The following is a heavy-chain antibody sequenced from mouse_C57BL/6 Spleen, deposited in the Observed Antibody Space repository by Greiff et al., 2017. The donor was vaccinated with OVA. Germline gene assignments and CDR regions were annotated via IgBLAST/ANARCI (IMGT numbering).Heavy chain of an antibody. J-gene: IGHJ1*03. CDR3: ARDHLRDWYFDV. V-gene: IGHV5-16*01. D-gene: IGHD1-1*01. CDR1: GFTFSDYY. Sequence: EVQLVESEGGLVQPGSSMKLSCTASGFTFSDYYMAWVRQVPEKGLEWVANINYDGSSTYYLDSLKSRFIISRDNAKNILYLQMSSLKSEDTATYYCARDHLRDWYFDVWGTGTTVTVSS. CDR2: INYDGSST.